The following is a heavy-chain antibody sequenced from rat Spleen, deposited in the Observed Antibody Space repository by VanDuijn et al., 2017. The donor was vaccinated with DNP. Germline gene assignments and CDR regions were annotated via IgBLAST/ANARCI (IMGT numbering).Heavy chain of an antibody. Sequence: EVQLVESGGDLVQPGRSLKLSCVASGFTFNDYWMTWIRQVPGKGLEWVASIVSSGGGTYYPDSVKGRFTISRDNARSTLYLQMDSLRSEDTATYYCATTGGLLGDAMDAGGQGTSVTVSS. J-gene: IGHJ4*01. D-gene: IGHD1-6*01. CDR3: ATTGGLLGDAMDA. CDR2: IVSSGGGT. CDR1: GFTFNDYW. V-gene: IGHV5-31*01.